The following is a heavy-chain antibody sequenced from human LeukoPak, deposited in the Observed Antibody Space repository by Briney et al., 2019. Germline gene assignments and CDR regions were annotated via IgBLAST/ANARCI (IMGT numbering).Heavy chain of an antibody. CDR1: GGSFSGYY. D-gene: IGHD3-16*01. CDR3: ARGSGGDWFDP. CDR2: INHSAST. J-gene: IGHJ5*02. V-gene: IGHV4-34*01. Sequence: PSETLSLTCAVYGGSFSGYYWSWIRQPPGKGLEWIGEINHSASTNYNPSLKSRVTISVDTSKNQFSLKLSSVTAADTAVYYCARGSGGDWFDPWGQGTLVTVSS.